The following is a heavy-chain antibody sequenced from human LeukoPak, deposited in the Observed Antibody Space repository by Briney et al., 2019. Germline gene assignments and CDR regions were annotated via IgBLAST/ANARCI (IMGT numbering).Heavy chain of an antibody. CDR1: GFTFSSYA. D-gene: IGHD3-10*01. CDR2: ISGSGGST. Sequence: GGSLRLSCAASGFTFSSYAMSWVRQAPGKGLEWVSAISGSGGSTYYADSVKGRFTISRDNSKNTLYLQMNSLRAEDTAVYYCAKDVRLVRGVNYGSIIDYFDYWGQGALVTVSS. J-gene: IGHJ4*02. CDR3: AKDVRLVRGVNYGSIIDYFDY. V-gene: IGHV3-23*01.